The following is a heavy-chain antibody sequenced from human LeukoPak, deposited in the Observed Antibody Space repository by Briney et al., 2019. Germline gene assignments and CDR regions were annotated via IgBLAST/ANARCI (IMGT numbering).Heavy chain of an antibody. J-gene: IGHJ4*02. CDR2: ISYDESNK. V-gene: IGHV3-30*04. Sequence: GGSLRLSCAASGFPFSNYAMHWVRQAPGKGLEWVAVISYDESNKYYADSVKGRFTISRGSSKNTLFLQLNSLRAEDTAVYYCARDRTWEIYVLGWYFDYWGQGTLVTVSS. D-gene: IGHD3-10*02. CDR1: GFPFSNYA. CDR3: ARDRTWEIYVLGWYFDY.